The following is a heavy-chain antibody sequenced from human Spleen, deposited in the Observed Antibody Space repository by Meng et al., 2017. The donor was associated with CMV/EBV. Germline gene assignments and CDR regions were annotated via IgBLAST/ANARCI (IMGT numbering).Heavy chain of an antibody. J-gene: IGHJ4*02. CDR3: AHNQRAFAAARLHLDS. V-gene: IGHV2-5*02. D-gene: IGHD6-6*01. CDR1: FSLAACAVG. CDR2: ISCDDDE. Sequence: FSLAACAVGLCWICQPPGQPLLWLAVISCDDDERYSPSLKSRLPITKVSSATQVVLTLTNMNPVATATYYCAHNQRAFAAARLHLDSWGQGALVTVSS.